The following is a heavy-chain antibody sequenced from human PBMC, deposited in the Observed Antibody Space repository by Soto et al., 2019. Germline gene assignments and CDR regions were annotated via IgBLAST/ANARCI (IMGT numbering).Heavy chain of an antibody. J-gene: IGHJ6*02. CDR1: GFTFSSYA. V-gene: IGHV3-23*01. CDR3: AKGHTYYYYYGMDV. CDR2: ISGSGGST. Sequence: GGSLRLSCAASGFTFSSYAMSWVRQAPGKGLEWVSAISGSGGSTYYADSVKGRFTISRDNSKNTLYLQMNSLRAEDTAVYYCAKGHTYYYYYGMDVWGQGTTVTVSS.